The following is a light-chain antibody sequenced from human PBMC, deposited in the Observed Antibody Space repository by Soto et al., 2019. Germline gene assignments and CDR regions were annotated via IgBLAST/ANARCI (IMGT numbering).Light chain of an antibody. CDR3: CSFAGDYTGV. V-gene: IGLV2-11*01. CDR1: SSNVGAYDY. CDR2: DVT. J-gene: IGLJ3*02. Sequence: QSALTQPRSVSGSPGQSVTISCTGTSSNVGAYDYVSWCQQHPGKAPKLIIYDVTKRPSGVPDRFSGSKSGNTASLTISGLQAEDEADYYCCSFAGDYTGVFGGGTQLTVL.